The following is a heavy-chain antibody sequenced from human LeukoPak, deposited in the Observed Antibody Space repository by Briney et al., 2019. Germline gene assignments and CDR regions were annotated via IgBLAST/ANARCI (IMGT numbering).Heavy chain of an antibody. V-gene: IGHV3-74*01. CDR2: ISPTGSTT. J-gene: IGHJ4*02. D-gene: IGHD1-26*01. CDR3: ARDQGGAPY. Sequence: GGSLRLSCTASGFSFSGHWMHWARQLPGKGLVWVSRISPTGSTTSYADSVKGRFTISRDNAKNSLYLQMNSLRAEDTAVYYCARDQGGAPYWGQGTLVTVSS. CDR1: GFSFSGHW.